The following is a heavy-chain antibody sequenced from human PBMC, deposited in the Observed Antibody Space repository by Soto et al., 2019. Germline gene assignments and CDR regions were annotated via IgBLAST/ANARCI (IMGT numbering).Heavy chain of an antibody. CDR2: VNPILSMS. Sequence: QVQLVQSGAEVKRPGSSVKVSCKASGDTFNFYSINWVRQAPGVGLEWVGRVNPILSMSNYAQRCQGRVTMTADKSRSTDHRELRSLRSEDTAIYYCASSYGSGYRAFDYWGQGDLVTVSS. V-gene: IGHV1-69*02. J-gene: IGHJ4*02. CDR1: GDTFNFYS. CDR3: ASSYGSGYRAFDY. D-gene: IGHD3-10*01.